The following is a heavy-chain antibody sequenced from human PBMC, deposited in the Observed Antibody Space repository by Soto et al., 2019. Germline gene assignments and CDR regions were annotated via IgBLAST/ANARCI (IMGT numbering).Heavy chain of an antibody. D-gene: IGHD2-15*01. J-gene: IGHJ4*02. CDR1: GGSISRGDYY. CDR3: ARLPCSGGSCYGYYFDS. CDR2: IYYSGST. V-gene: IGHV4-30-4*01. Sequence: QVQLQESGPGLVKPSQTLSLTCTVSGGSISRGDYYWSWIRQPPGKCLEWIGYIYYSGSTYYNPSLKSRVTVSVDTSKNPCSLKLSSVTAADTAVYYCARLPCSGGSCYGYYFDSWGQGTLVTVSS.